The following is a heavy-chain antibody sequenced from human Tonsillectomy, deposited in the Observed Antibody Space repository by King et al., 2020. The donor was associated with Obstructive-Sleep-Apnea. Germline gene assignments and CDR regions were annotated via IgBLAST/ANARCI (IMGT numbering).Heavy chain of an antibody. Sequence: VQLVESGAEVKKPGESLKISCKGSGYSFTSYWIGWVRQMPGKGLEWMGIIYPGDSDTRYSPSFQGQVTISADKSISTAYLQWSSLKASDTAMYYCASALYYYGSGSLPFFDYWGQGTLVTVSS. CDR1: GYSFTSYW. D-gene: IGHD3-10*01. CDR2: IYPGDSDT. V-gene: IGHV5-51*01. J-gene: IGHJ4*02. CDR3: ASALYYYGSGSLPFFDY.